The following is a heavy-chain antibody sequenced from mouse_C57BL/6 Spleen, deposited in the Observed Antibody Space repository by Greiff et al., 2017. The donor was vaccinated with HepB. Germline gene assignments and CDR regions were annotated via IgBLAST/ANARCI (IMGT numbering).Heavy chain of an antibody. CDR2: ISSGGDYI. V-gene: IGHV5-9-1*02. Sequence: EVKLQESGEGLVKPGGSLKLSCAASGFTFSSYAMSWVRQTPEKRLEWVAYISSGGDYIYYADTVKGRFPISRDNARNTLYLQMSSLKSEDTAMYYCTRGGNLGAMDYWGQGTSVTVSS. CDR1: GFTFSSYA. J-gene: IGHJ4*01. CDR3: TRGGNLGAMDY.